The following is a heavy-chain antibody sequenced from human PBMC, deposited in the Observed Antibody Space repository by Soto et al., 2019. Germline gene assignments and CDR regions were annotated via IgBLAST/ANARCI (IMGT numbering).Heavy chain of an antibody. Sequence: TGGSLRLSCAASGFTFSSYAMHWVRQAPGKGLEWVAVISYDGSNKYYADSVKGRFTISRDNSKNTLYLQMNSLRAEDTAVYYCARDRITIFGVALSGLYYYYGMDVWGQGTTVTVSS. D-gene: IGHD3-3*01. CDR2: ISYDGSNK. CDR1: GFTFSSYA. V-gene: IGHV3-30-3*01. J-gene: IGHJ6*02. CDR3: ARDRITIFGVALSGLYYYYGMDV.